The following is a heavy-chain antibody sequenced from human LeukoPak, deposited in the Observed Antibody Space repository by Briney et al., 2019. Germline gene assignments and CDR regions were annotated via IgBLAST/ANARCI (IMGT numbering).Heavy chain of an antibody. CDR3: AKDIAAAGTYGMDV. D-gene: IGHD6-13*01. V-gene: IGHV3-23*01. CDR2: ISGSGGST. CDR1: GFTFSSYA. Sequence: PGGSLRLSCAASGFTFSSYAMSWVRQAPGKGLEWVSAISGSGGSTYYADSVRGRFTISRDNSKNTLYLQMNSLRAEDTAVYYCAKDIAAAGTYGMDVWGQGTTVTVSS. J-gene: IGHJ6*02.